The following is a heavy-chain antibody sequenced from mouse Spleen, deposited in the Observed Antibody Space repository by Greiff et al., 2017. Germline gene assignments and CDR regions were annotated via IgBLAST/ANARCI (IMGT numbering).Heavy chain of an antibody. D-gene: IGHD2-3*01. J-gene: IGHJ4*01. Sequence: QVQLKQSGAELVRPGASVTLSCKASGYTFTDYEMHWVKQTPVHGLEWIGAIDPETGGTAYNQKFKGKAILTADKSSSTAYMELRSLTSEDSAVYYCTRWSYDGYYAMDYWGQGTSVTVSS. V-gene: IGHV1-15*01. CDR3: TRWSYDGYYAMDY. CDR1: GYTFTDYE. CDR2: IDPETGGT.